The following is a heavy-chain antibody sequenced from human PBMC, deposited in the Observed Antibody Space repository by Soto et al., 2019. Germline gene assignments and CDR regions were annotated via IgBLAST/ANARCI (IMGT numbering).Heavy chain of an antibody. Sequence: LRLSCAASGFTFSSYSMSWVRQAPGKGLEWVSTISGSGGTTYYADSVKGRFTISRDNSKNTLYLQMNSLRAEDTAIYYCAKNKETGTTGGLGYWGQGTLVTVSS. CDR3: AKNKETGTTGGLGY. D-gene: IGHD1-1*01. V-gene: IGHV3-23*01. J-gene: IGHJ4*02. CDR2: ISGSGGTT. CDR1: GFTFSSYS.